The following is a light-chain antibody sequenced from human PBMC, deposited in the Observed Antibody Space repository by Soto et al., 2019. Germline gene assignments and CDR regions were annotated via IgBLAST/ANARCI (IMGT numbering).Light chain of an antibody. Sequence: DIQMTQSPSSLSVSVGDRVTITCRANQSISTYLNWFQQKPGKAPKLLIYAASSLQSGVPSRFSGSGSGTDFTLTISRLQPEDLATYYCQQTYTKPLTFGGGVKVEI. CDR3: QQTYTKPLT. J-gene: IGKJ4*01. CDR2: AAS. CDR1: QSISTY. V-gene: IGKV1-39*01.